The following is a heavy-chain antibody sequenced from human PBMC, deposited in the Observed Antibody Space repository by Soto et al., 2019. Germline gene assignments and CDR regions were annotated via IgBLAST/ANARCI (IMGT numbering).Heavy chain of an antibody. CDR2: INHSGST. CDR1: GGSFSGYY. V-gene: IGHV4-34*01. CDR3: ARVLRFLEWFVWFDP. Sequence: SETLSLTCPVYGGSFSGYYWSWIRQPPGKGLEWIGEINHSGSTNYNPSLKSRVTISVDTSKNQFSLKLSSVTAADTAVYYCARVLRFLEWFVWFDPWGQGTLVTVSS. J-gene: IGHJ5*02. D-gene: IGHD3-3*01.